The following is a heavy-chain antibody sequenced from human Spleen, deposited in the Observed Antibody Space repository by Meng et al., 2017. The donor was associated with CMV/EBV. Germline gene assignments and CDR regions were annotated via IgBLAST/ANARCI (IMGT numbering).Heavy chain of an antibody. Sequence: GGSLRLSCAASGFTFSDYTMTWVRQAPGKGLEWVSSISSGGGFIYSADSLKGRFTISRDNAKSSLYLQMNSLRADDTAVYYCARDCSSTSCYTGIFDYWGQGTLVTVSS. CDR1: GFTFSDYT. D-gene: IGHD2-2*02. J-gene: IGHJ4*02. CDR3: ARDCSSTSCYTGIFDY. CDR2: ISSGGGFI. V-gene: IGHV3-21*01.